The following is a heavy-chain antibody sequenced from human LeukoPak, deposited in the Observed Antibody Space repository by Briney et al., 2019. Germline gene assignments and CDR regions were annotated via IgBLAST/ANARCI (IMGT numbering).Heavy chain of an antibody. V-gene: IGHV4-39*07. D-gene: IGHD5-12*01. J-gene: IGHJ4*02. CDR3: ATPTIRLGY. Sequence: PSETLSLTCTVSVGSISSSSHYRGWIRHPPGKGREWIGSMYDRGSTYHNPSRKSRVTISVDTSNTQFSLKLSSVTAADTVVYYCATPTIRLGYWGQGTLVTVSS. CDR2: MYDRGST. CDR1: VGSISSSSHY.